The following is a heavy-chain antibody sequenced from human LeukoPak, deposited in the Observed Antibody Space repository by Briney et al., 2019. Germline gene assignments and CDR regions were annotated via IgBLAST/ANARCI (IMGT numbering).Heavy chain of an antibody. CDR2: VDHTGDT. D-gene: IGHD3-9*01. V-gene: IGHV4-4*02. CDR3: TTYYNILTGYTFDS. J-gene: IGHJ4*02. Sequence: PSETLSLTCVVSGGSIIRSNWWSWVRQSPEKGLEWIGEVDHTGDTNYKWSLRNRVTMSVDRSKNQFSLRLTSVTAADTAVYYCTTYYNILTGYTFDSWGPGTLDTVSS. CDR1: GGSIIRSNW.